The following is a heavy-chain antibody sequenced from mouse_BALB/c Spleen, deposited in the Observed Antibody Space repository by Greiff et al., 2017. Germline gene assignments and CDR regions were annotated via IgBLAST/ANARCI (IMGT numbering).Heavy chain of an antibody. J-gene: IGHJ4*01. CDR1: GFTFSSFG. CDR2: ISSGSSTI. Sequence: EVKLMESGGGLVQPGGSRKLSCAASGFTFSSFGMHWVRQAPEKGLEWVAYISSGSSTIYYADTVKGRFTISRDNPKNTLFLQMTSLRSEDTAMYYCARALYGNHLYYAMDYWGQGTSVTVSS. V-gene: IGHV5-17*02. D-gene: IGHD2-1*01. CDR3: ARALYGNHLYYAMDY.